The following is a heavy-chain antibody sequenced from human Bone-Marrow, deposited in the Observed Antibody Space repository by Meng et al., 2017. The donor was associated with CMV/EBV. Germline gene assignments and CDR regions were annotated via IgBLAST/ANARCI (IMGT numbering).Heavy chain of an antibody. CDR1: GGTFSSYA. J-gene: IGHJ6*02. V-gene: IGHV1-69*10. Sequence: SVKVSCKASGGTFSSYAISWVRQAPGQGLEWMGGIIPILGIANYAQKFQGRVTITADNSTSTPYMELSSLRSEDTAVYYCARLLGYFSTTSCYCPYGMDVWGQGTTVTVSS. CDR3: ARLLGYFSTTSCYCPYGMDV. D-gene: IGHD2-2*01. CDR2: IIPILGIA.